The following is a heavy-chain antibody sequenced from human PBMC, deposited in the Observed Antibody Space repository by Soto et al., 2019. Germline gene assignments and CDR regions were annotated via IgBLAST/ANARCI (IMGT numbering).Heavy chain of an antibody. J-gene: IGHJ6*03. CDR3: AGATVEMDTVLMVTPRGFYMDV. CDR2: IYYSGST. D-gene: IGHD2-8*01. CDR1: GGSISSYY. Sequence: SETLSLTCTVSGGSISSYYWSWIRQPPGKGLEWIGYIYYSGSTNYNPSLKSRVTISVDTSKNQIALKLSSVTAADTAVYYCAGATVEMDTVLMVTPRGFYMDVWGKGTTVTVSS. V-gene: IGHV4-59*01.